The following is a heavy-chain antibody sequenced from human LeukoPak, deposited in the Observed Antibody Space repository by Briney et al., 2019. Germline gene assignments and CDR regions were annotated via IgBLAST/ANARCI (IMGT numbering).Heavy chain of an antibody. D-gene: IGHD3-10*02. Sequence: SETLSLTCTVSGGSISSSSYYWGWIRQPPGKGLEWIGSIYYSGSTYYNPSLKSRVTISVDTSKNQFSLKLSSVTAADTAVYYCARQVWDITMWSFFDYWGQGTLVTVSS. V-gene: IGHV4-39*01. CDR2: IYYSGST. J-gene: IGHJ4*02. CDR1: GGSISSSSYY. CDR3: ARQVWDITMWSFFDY.